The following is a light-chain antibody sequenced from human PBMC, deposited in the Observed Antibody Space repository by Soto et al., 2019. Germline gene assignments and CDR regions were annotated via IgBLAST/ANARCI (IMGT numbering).Light chain of an antibody. CDR1: QSVSSN. V-gene: IGKV3-15*01. J-gene: IGKJ1*01. CDR3: QQYNNWPPGT. Sequence: EIVMTQSPATLSVSPGERATLSCRASQSVSSNLAWYQQKPGQAPRLLIYGASTRATGIPARFSGSRSGTEFTLTSRSLQSEDFAVYYCQQYNNWPPGTFGQGTKVEIK. CDR2: GAS.